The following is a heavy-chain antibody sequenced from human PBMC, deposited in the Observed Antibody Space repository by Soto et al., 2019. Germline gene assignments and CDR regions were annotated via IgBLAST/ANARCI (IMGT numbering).Heavy chain of an antibody. CDR2: FDPEDGET. J-gene: IGHJ1*01. Sequence: ASEKVSCKVSGYTLTELSMHWVRQAPGKGLEWMGGFDPEDGETIYAQKSQGRVTMTEDTSTDTAYMELSSLRSEDTAVYSGATYAIGMTVDGGNKGYFQHWGQGTLVTVSS. D-gene: IGHD2-2*01. CDR1: GYTLTELS. CDR3: ATYAIGMTVDGGNKGYFQH. V-gene: IGHV1-24*01.